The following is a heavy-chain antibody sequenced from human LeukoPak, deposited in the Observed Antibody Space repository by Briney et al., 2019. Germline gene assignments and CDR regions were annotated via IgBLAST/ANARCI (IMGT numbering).Heavy chain of an antibody. V-gene: IGHV4-34*01. D-gene: IGHD3-10*01. CDR3: GSTERVIPTCPFAN. Sequence: SETLSLTCAVYGGSFSGYYWSWIRQPPGKGLEWIGEINHSGSTNYNPSLKSRVTISLDSSKKQFSLKLSSVTAADTALYYCGSTERVIPTCPFANWGKETLVTVS. J-gene: IGHJ4*02. CDR1: GGSFSGYY. CDR2: INHSGST.